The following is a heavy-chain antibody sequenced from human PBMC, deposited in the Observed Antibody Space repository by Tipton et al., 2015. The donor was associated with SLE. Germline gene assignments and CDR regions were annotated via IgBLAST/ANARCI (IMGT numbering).Heavy chain of an antibody. V-gene: IGHV4-39*07. CDR2: IYYSGNT. D-gene: IGHD2-21*01. J-gene: IGHJ4*02. CDR3: ARAAFGEPVDY. CDR1: GGSISSSRYY. Sequence: TLSLTCTVSGGSISSSRYYWGWIRQPPGKGLEWIGNIYYSGNTYYNPSLKSRVTISVDTSKNQFSLKLSSVTAADTAVYYCARAAFGEPVDYWGQGTLVTVSS.